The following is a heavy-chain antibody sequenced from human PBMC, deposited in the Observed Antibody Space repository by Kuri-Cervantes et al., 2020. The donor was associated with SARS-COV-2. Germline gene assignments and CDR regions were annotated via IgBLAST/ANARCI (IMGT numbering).Heavy chain of an antibody. J-gene: IGHJ4*02. CDR1: GFTFSSYW. V-gene: IGHV3-7*01. CDR3: AYSTSLDY. D-gene: IGHD2-2*01. Sequence: GESLKISCAASGFTFSSYWMSWVRQAPGKGLEWVANIKQDGGEKYYVDSVEGRFTISRDNGKNSLYLQMNSLRAEDTAVYYCAYSTSLDYWGQGTLGTVSS. CDR2: IKQDGGEK.